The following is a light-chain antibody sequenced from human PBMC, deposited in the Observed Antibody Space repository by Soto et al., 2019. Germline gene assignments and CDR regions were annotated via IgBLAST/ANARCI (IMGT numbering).Light chain of an antibody. V-gene: IGKV3-15*01. CDR3: HQYNYWPRS. J-gene: IGKJ1*01. CDR1: QSVGRN. Sequence: EIVLTQSPATLSVSPGERATLSCRASQSVGRNLAWYHQKPGQAPSLLIYGVSTRATGVPDRFSGSGSETDFTLTISSLQSEDFGHYYCHQYNYWPRSFGQGTKVDIK. CDR2: GVS.